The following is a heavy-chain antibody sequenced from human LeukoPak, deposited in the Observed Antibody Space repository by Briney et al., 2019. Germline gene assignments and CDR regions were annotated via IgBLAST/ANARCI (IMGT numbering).Heavy chain of an antibody. D-gene: IGHD3-3*01. CDR1: GGSISSSSYY. J-gene: IGHJ4*02. CDR2: IYYSGST. V-gene: IGHV4-39*01. Sequence: SETLSLTCTVSGGSISSSSYYWGWIRQPPGKGLEWIGSIYYSGSTYHNPSLKSRVTISVDTSKNQFSLKLSSVTAADTAVYYCARRWSGFDYWGQGTLVTVSS. CDR3: ARRWSGFDY.